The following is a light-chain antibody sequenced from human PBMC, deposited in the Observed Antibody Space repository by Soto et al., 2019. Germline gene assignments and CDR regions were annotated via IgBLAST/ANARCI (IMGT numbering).Light chain of an antibody. CDR2: AAS. CDR3: QQYNSYSWT. J-gene: IGKJ1*01. Sequence: AIHMTHSPSSLSSSLVDRVTITCGASQCIINDLVLYHQKPGKAPKLLLYAASSLQSGVPSRFSGSGSGTDFTLTISSLQPDDFATYYCQQYNSYSWTFGQRTKVDIK. V-gene: IGKV1-6*01. CDR1: QCIIND.